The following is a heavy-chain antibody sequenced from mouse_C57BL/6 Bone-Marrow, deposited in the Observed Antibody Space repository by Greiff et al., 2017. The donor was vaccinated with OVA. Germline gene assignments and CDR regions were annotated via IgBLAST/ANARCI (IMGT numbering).Heavy chain of an antibody. CDR2: IDPSDSYT. Sequence: QVQLKQPGAELVMPGALVKLSCKASGYTFTSYWMHWVKQRPGQGLEWIGEIDPSDSYTNYNQKFKGKSTLTVDKSSSTAYMQLSSLTSEDSAVYYCARGVRLWGQGTTLTVSS. CDR3: ARGVRL. CDR1: GYTFTSYW. D-gene: IGHD1-1*01. V-gene: IGHV1-69*01. J-gene: IGHJ2*01.